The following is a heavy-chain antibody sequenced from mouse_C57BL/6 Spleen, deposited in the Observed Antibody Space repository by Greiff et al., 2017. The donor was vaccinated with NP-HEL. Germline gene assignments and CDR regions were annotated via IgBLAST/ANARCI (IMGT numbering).Heavy chain of an antibody. D-gene: IGHD1-1*01. V-gene: IGHV5-9*01. Sequence: EVKVVESGGGLVKPGGSLKLSCAASGFTFSSYTMSWVRQTPEKRLAWVATISGGGGNTYYPDSVKGRFTISRDNAKNTLYLQMSSLRSEDTALYYCARSYGSSYGYFDYWGQGTTLTVSS. CDR1: GFTFSSYT. CDR3: ARSYGSSYGYFDY. CDR2: ISGGGGNT. J-gene: IGHJ2*01.